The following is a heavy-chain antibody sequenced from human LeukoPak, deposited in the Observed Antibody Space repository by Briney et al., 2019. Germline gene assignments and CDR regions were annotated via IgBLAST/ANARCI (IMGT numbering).Heavy chain of an antibody. J-gene: IGHJ5*02. Sequence: VASVKVSCKASGGTFSSYTISWVRQAPGQGLEWMGRIIPILGIANYAQKFQGRVTITADKSTSTAYMELSSLRSEDTAVYYCASGELELWNIGHNWFDPWGQGTLVTVSS. D-gene: IGHD1-7*01. CDR2: IIPILGIA. V-gene: IGHV1-69*02. CDR1: GGTFSSYT. CDR3: ASGELELWNIGHNWFDP.